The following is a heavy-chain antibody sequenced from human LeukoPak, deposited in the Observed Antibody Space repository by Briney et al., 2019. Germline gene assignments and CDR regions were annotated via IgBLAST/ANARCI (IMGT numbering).Heavy chain of an antibody. V-gene: IGHV3-23*01. CDR3: AEGSDYYGSVTSKKTD. CDR1: GFTFSNYA. CDR2: ISGGSGNI. Sequence: GGSLRLSCSVSGFTFSNYAMHWVRQAPGKGLEWVSLISGGSGNIYYVDSVKGRFTISRDNSKNTQYVQMTSLRAEDTAIYYCAEGSDYYGSVTSKKTDWGQGTLVTVSS. J-gene: IGHJ4*02. D-gene: IGHD3-10*01.